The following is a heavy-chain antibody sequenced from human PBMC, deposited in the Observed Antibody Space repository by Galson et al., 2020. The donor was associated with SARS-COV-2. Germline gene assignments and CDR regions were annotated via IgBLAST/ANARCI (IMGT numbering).Heavy chain of an antibody. CDR2: INQDGSDK. V-gene: IGHV3-7*04. CDR3: ARDLGLVTTCYFDY. CDR1: GFTFSRYW. J-gene: IGHJ4*02. Sequence: GGSLRLSCAASGFTFSRYWMSWVRQAPGKGLEWVANINQDGSDKNYVDSVMGRFTISRDNAKNSLYLQMNSLRAEDTAVYYCARDLGLVTTCYFDYWGQGNLVTVSS. D-gene: IGHD4-17*01.